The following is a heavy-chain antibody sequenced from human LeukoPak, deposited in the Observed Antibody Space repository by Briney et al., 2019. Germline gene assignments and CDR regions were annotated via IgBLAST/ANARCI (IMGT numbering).Heavy chain of an antibody. CDR1: GFTFSNYG. CDR2: IWYDGSDK. Sequence: GRSLRLSWAASGFTFSNYGMHWVRQAPGKGLEWVAIIWYDGSDKYYVDSVKGRFTISRDNSKNTLYLQMNSLRAEDTAVYYCAKGNGNYYYYMDVWGKGTTVTVSS. CDR3: AKGNGNYYYYMDV. V-gene: IGHV3-33*06. J-gene: IGHJ6*03.